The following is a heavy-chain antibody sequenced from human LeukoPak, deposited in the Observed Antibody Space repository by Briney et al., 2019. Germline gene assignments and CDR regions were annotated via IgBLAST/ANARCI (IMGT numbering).Heavy chain of an antibody. CDR1: GDSVSSNSAT. CDR3: ARLGGVSGGY. V-gene: IGHV6-1*01. J-gene: IGHJ4*02. Sequence: SQTLSLTCAISGDSVSSNSATWDWIRQSPSRGLEWLGRTYYGSKWYNDYAVSVKCRITINPDTSKNQFSLQLNSVTPEDTAVYYCARLGGVSGGYWGRGTLVTVSS. CDR2: TYYGSKWYN. D-gene: IGHD2-8*01.